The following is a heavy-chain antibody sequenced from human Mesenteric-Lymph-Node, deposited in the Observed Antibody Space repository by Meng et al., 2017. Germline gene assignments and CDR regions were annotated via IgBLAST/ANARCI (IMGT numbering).Heavy chain of an antibody. Sequence: ASVKVSCKASGYTFTGYYMHWVRQAPGQGLEWMGRINPNSGGTNYAQKFQGRVTMTRDTSISTAYMELSRLRSDDTAVYYCARDTLPSHYYYYGMDVWGQGTTVTVSS. V-gene: IGHV1-2*06. J-gene: IGHJ6*02. CDR3: ARDTLPSHYYYYGMDV. CDR2: INPNSGGT. D-gene: IGHD2-2*01. CDR1: GYTFTGYY.